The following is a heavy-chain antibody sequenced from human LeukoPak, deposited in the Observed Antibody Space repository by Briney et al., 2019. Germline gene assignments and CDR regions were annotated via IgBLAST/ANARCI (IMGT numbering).Heavy chain of an antibody. J-gene: IGHJ4*02. V-gene: IGHV3-11*01. CDR2: ITSRGSTK. CDR3: ARVFGSSSWYPLYLDH. D-gene: IGHD6-13*01. Sequence: GGSLRLSCAASGFTFSDYYMSWIRQAPGKGVEWASYITSRGSTKYYSDSVKGRFTISRDNAKNSLYLQMDSLRAEDTAVYYCARVFGSSSWYPLYLDHWGQGALVTVSS. CDR1: GFTFSDYY.